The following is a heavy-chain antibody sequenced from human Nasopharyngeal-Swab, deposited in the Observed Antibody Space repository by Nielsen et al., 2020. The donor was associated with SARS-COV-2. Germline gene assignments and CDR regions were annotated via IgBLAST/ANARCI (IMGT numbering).Heavy chain of an antibody. CDR3: AKGSLGIVGAMGRLDY. Sequence: ESLKISCAASGFTFSSYAMSWVRQAPGKGLEWVSAISGSGGSTYYADSVKGRFTISRDNSKNTLYLQMNSLRAEDTAVYYCAKGSLGIVGAMGRLDYWGQGTLVTVSS. J-gene: IGHJ4*02. D-gene: IGHD1-26*01. CDR2: ISGSGGST. CDR1: GFTFSSYA. V-gene: IGHV3-23*01.